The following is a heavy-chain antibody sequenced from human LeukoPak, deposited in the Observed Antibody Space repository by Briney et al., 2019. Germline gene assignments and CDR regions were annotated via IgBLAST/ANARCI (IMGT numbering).Heavy chain of an antibody. V-gene: IGHV4-59*01. CDR3: AGAKYSTSSRGGVYYYSYYMAV. CDR1: GASISSYY. CDR2: IYYSGST. D-gene: IGHD6-6*01. J-gene: IGHJ6*03. Sequence: PSETLSLTCTVSGASISSYYWSWIRQPPGKGLEWIGYIYYSGSTDYNPSLKSRATISLDTSKKQFSLRLSSVTAADTAVYYCAGAKYSTSSRGGVYYYSYYMAVWGKGTTVTVSS.